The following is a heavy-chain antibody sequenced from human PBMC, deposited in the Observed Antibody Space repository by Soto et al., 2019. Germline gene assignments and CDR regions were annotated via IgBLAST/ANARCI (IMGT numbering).Heavy chain of an antibody. CDR1: GFTFSSYA. CDR2: ISYDGSNK. J-gene: IGHJ4*02. CDR3: ARVRYYYDSSGYYYLDY. V-gene: IGHV3-30-3*01. Sequence: PGGSLRLSCAASGFTFSSYAMHWVRQAPGKGLEWVAVISYDGSNKYYADSVKGRFTISRDNSKNTLYLQMNSLRAEDTAVYYCARVRYYYDSSGYYYLDYWGQGTLVTVSS. D-gene: IGHD3-22*01.